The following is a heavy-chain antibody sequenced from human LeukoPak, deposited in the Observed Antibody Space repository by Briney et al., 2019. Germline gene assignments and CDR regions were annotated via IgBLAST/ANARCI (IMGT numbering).Heavy chain of an antibody. J-gene: IGHJ5*02. Sequence: GASVKVSCXASGYTFTNYGISWVRQAPGQGLEWMGWISIYNGNTDYAQKLRGRVTMTTDTSTSTAYMELRSLRSDDTAVYYCARITYDFWSGYYMPDDPWGQGTLVTVSS. D-gene: IGHD3-3*01. V-gene: IGHV1-18*01. CDR1: GYTFTNYG. CDR2: ISIYNGNT. CDR3: ARITYDFWSGYYMPDDP.